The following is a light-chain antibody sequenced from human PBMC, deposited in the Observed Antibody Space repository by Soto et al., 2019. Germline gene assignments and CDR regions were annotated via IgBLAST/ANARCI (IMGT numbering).Light chain of an antibody. CDR3: HQYNSY. CDR2: DAS. Sequence: DVHMTQSPSSLSASVGDRVTITCRASESIATWLARYQQKPGQAPKLLIYDASRLESGVPSRFSGGGSRTEFTLTISGLQPEDFATYYCHQYNSYFGPGTKLEI. J-gene: IGKJ2*01. V-gene: IGKV1-5*01. CDR1: ESIATW.